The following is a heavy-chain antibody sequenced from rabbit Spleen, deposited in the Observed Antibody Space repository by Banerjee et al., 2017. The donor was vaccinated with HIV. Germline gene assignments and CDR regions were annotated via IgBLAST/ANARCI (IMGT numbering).Heavy chain of an antibody. V-gene: IGHV1S45*01. Sequence: QEQLVESGGGLVQPEGSLTLTCTASGFSFNDDYVMCWVRQAPGKGLEWIGCIHTRSGGSIYYASWAKGRFTCSKASSTTVTLQMTSLTAADTATYFCARDLVAVIGWNFNLWGPGTLVTVS. CDR1: GFSFNDDYV. CDR3: ARDLVAVIGWNFNL. D-gene: IGHD1-1*01. J-gene: IGHJ4*01. CDR2: IHTRSGGSI.